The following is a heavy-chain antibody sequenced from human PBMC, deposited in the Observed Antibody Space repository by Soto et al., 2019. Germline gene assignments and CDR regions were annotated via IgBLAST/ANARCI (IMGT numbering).Heavy chain of an antibody. CDR1: GYNFTNYW. J-gene: IGHJ6*02. Sequence: EVQLVQSGAEVKKPGESLKISCKGSGYNFTNYWIAWVRQMPGKGLEWMGIIYPGDSDTRYSPSFQGQVTISADKSISAAYLQWRSLKASDTAMYYCARQEGATALFYYGMDVRGQGTTVTGSS. CDR2: IYPGDSDT. D-gene: IGHD1-26*01. V-gene: IGHV5-51*01. CDR3: ARQEGATALFYYGMDV.